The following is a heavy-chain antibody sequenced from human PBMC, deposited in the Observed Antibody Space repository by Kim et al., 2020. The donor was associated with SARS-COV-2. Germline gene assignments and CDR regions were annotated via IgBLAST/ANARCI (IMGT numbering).Heavy chain of an antibody. D-gene: IGHD3-9*01. J-gene: IGHJ4*02. CDR2: IYYSGST. V-gene: IGHV4-59*13. CDR3: ARGEVLRYFDWLGAFDY. CDR1: GGSISSYY. Sequence: SETLSLTCTVSGGSISSYYWSWIRQPPGKGLEWIGYIYYSGSTNYNPSLKSRVTISVETSKNQFSLKLGSVTAADTAVYYCARGEVLRYFDWLGAFDYWGQGTLVTVSS.